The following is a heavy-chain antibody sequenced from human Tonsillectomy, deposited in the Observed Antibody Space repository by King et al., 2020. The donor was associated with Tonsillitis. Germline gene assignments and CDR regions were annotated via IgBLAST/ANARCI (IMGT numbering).Heavy chain of an antibody. J-gene: IGHJ4*02. D-gene: IGHD3-22*01. CDR1: GGSISSGGYS. Sequence: QLQESGSGLVKPSQTLSLTCAVSGGSISSGGYSWSWIRQPPGKGLEWIGYIFHSGSTHYNPSLKSRVTISEDKSRNQLSLNLHSVTAADTAVYYIARRVAYNHESTDYWTSYSHYWGQGILVTVSS. CDR3: ARRVAYNHESTDYWTSYSHY. V-gene: IGHV4-30-2*01. CDR2: IFHSGST.